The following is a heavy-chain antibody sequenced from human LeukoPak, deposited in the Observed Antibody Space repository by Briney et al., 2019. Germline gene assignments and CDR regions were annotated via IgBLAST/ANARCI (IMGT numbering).Heavy chain of an antibody. CDR2: IYYSGST. V-gene: IGHV4-59*11. CDR3: ARVGGNSVDNFDY. D-gene: IGHD4-23*01. J-gene: IGHJ4*02. CDR1: GGYISSHY. Sequence: SKTLSLTCTVSGGYISSHYWSWIRQPPGKGLEWIGYIYYSGSTNYNPSLKSRVTISVDTSKNQFSLKLSSVTAADTAVYYCARVGGNSVDNFDYWGQGTLVTVSS.